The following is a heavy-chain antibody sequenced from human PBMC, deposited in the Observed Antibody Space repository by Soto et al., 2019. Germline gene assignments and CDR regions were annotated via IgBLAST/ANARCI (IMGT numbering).Heavy chain of an antibody. V-gene: IGHV3-23*01. CDR2: ISGSGGST. D-gene: IGHD6-13*01. Sequence: GSLRVSCAASGFTFSSYAMSWVRQAPGKGLEWVSAISGSGGSTYYADSVKGRFTISRDNSKNTLYLQMNSLRAEDTAVYYCAKGPAAAKKYYYYYGMDVWGQGTTVTVSS. J-gene: IGHJ6*02. CDR3: AKGPAAAKKYYYYYGMDV. CDR1: GFTFSSYA.